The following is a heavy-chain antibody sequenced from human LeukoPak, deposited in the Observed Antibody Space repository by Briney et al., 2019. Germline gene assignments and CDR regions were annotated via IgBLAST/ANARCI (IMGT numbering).Heavy chain of an antibody. CDR2: ISGRGGET. J-gene: IGHJ3*02. D-gene: IGHD3-16*01. V-gene: IGHV3-23*01. Sequence: PGGSLRLSCEASGCTFRSYGMSWVRQGPGKGLEWVSGISGRGGETDYADFVKGRFTISRDNSKNTLFLQMNSLRAEDTAVYYCAKDLKGLYDYVRGSYAIDIWGHGTMVTVSS. CDR1: GCTFRSYG. CDR3: AKDLKGLYDYVRGSYAIDI.